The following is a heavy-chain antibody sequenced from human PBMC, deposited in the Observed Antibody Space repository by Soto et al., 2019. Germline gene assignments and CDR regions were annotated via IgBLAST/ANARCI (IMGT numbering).Heavy chain of an antibody. CDR2: INPKTGDT. CDR3: ARQLAYCGGDCYTEPIDY. Sequence: QAQLVQSGAEVKKPGASVKVSCKTSGYTFTAYYIHWVRQAPGQGLEWVGWINPKTGDTKYAQKFQGRVTMTGDTYINPAYMELGRLRSDDTDVYYCARQLAYCGGDCYTEPIDYWGQGTLVTVSS. V-gene: IGHV1-2*02. J-gene: IGHJ4*02. D-gene: IGHD2-21*02. CDR1: GYTFTAYY.